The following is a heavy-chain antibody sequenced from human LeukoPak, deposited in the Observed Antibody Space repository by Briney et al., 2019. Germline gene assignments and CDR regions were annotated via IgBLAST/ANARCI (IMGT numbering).Heavy chain of an antibody. CDR3: ARGVAGTGAFDI. D-gene: IGHD6-19*01. Sequence: PGGSLRLSCAASGFTFSSYSMNWVRQAPGKGLEWVSSISSSSSYIYYADSVKGRFTISRDNAKNSLYLQMNSLRAEDTAVYYCARGVAGTGAFDIWGQGTMVTVSS. CDR1: GFTFSSYS. V-gene: IGHV3-21*01. J-gene: IGHJ3*02. CDR2: ISSSSSYI.